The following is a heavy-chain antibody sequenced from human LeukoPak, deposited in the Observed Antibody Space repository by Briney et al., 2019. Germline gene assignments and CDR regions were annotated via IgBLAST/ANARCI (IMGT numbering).Heavy chain of an antibody. D-gene: IGHD3/OR15-3a*01. Sequence: ASVKVSCKASGYTFTGYYMHWVRQAPGQGLEWMGWINPNSGGTNYAQKFQGRVTMTRDTSISTAYMELSRLRSDDTAVYYCARAPVYFLTGSVFDYWGQGTLVTVSS. J-gene: IGHJ4*02. CDR3: ARAPVYFLTGSVFDY. CDR1: GYTFTGYY. V-gene: IGHV1-2*02. CDR2: INPNSGGT.